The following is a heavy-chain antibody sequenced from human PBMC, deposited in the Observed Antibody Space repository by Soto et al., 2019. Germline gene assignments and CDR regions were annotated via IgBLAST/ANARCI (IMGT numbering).Heavy chain of an antibody. CDR1: GYTFTGYY. CDR2: INPNSGGT. Sequence: ASVKVSCKASGYTFTGYYMHWVRQAPGQGLEWMGWINPNSGGTNYAQKFQGWVTMTRDTSISTAYMELSRLRSDDTAVYYCARDKATTVTTSRNGTGNYYGMDVWGQGTTVTVSS. J-gene: IGHJ6*02. V-gene: IGHV1-2*04. CDR3: ARDKATTVTTSRNGTGNYYGMDV. D-gene: IGHD4-17*01.